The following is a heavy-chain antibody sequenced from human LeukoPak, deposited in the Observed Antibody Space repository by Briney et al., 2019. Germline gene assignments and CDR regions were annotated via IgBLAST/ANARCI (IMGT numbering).Heavy chain of an antibody. D-gene: IGHD3-3*01. Sequence: GASVKVSCKASGYTFTSYGISWVRQAPGQGLERMGLISAYNGNTNYAQKLQGRGTMTTDTSTSTAYMELRSLRSDDTAVYYCARVAVYYDFWSGSPLPPDYWGQGTLVTVSS. J-gene: IGHJ4*02. CDR2: ISAYNGNT. CDR1: GYTFTSYG. V-gene: IGHV1-18*01. CDR3: ARVAVYYDFWSGSPLPPDY.